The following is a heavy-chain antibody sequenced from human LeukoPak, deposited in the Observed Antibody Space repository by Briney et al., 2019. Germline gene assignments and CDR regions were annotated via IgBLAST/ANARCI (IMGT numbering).Heavy chain of an antibody. CDR3: ARQGAATVTTTYYFDY. J-gene: IGHJ4*02. CDR1: GGSISSSSYY. Sequence: PSETLSLTCTVSGGSISSSSYYWGWIRQPPGKGLEWIGSFYYSGSTYYNPSLKSRVTISVDTSKNQFSLKLSSVTAADTAVYYCARQGAATVTTTYYFDYWGQGTLVTVSS. D-gene: IGHD4-17*01. V-gene: IGHV4-39*01. CDR2: FYYSGST.